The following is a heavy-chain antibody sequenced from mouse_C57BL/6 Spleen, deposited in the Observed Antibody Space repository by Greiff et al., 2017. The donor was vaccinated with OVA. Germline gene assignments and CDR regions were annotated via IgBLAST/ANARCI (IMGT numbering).Heavy chain of an antibody. D-gene: IGHD2-3*01. J-gene: IGHJ2*01. V-gene: IGHV3-8*01. CDR2: ISYSGST. Sequence: DVQLVESGPGLAKPSQTLSLTCSVTGYSITSDYWNWIRKFPGNKLEYMGYISYSGSTYYNPSLKSRISITRDTSKNQYYLQLNSVTTEDTATYYCAKAPSDDGYSFDYWGQGTTLTVSS. CDR3: AKAPSDDGYSFDY. CDR1: GYSITSDY.